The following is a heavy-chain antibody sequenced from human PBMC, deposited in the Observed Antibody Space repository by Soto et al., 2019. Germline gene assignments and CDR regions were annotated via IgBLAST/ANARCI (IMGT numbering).Heavy chain of an antibody. Sequence: ASVKVFCKVSGYTFTSYYMHWVRQAPGQGLEWMGIINPSGGSTSYAQKFQCRITMTRDTSTSTGYMELSSLRSEDTAVNYCARVRYYYDSSGYTVDAFDIWGQGTMVTVSS. CDR2: INPSGGST. CDR1: GYTFTSYY. J-gene: IGHJ3*02. D-gene: IGHD3-22*01. V-gene: IGHV1-46*01. CDR3: ARVRYYYDSSGYTVDAFDI.